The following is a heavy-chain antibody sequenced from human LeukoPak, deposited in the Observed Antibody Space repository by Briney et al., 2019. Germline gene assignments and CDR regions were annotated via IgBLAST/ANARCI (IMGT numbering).Heavy chain of an antibody. CDR1: GFTFSSYA. CDR3: TQQGGDYIGTYYVAF. Sequence: TGGSLRLSCAASGFTFSSYAMTWVRQAPGKGLEWVSGITVSGGNTYYADSVKGRFVISRDNSKNMLYLQMTSLRAEDSAVSYCTQQGGDYIGTYYVAFWGEGTQVT. V-gene: IGHV3-23*01. CDR2: ITVSGGNT. J-gene: IGHJ4*02. D-gene: IGHD3-10*01.